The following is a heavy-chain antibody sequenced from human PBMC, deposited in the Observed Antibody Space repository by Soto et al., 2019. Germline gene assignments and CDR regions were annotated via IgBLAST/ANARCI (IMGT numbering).Heavy chain of an antibody. CDR1: GYSFATYG. Sequence: QVQLVQSGAEVKKPGASVKVSCKASGYSFATYGFSWVRQAPGQGLECVGWISAHNGDTHYSQKFQGRVTLTTDTTTNTGYMELRSLTSDDTAVYFCATEPIYYNGGSGYYPLGHWGQGTLVTVSS. CDR2: ISAHNGDT. D-gene: IGHD3-22*01. J-gene: IGHJ4*02. V-gene: IGHV1-18*04. CDR3: ATEPIYYNGGSGYYPLGH.